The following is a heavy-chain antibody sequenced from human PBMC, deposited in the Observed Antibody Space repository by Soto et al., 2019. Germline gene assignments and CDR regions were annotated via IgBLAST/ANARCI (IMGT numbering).Heavy chain of an antibody. V-gene: IGHV3-23*01. CDR3: AKPVAGGYCSGGSCYRRYYYYYGMDV. CDR2: ISGSGGST. J-gene: IGHJ6*02. Sequence: VGSLRLSCVVSGFTFSNYAMSWVRQAPGKGLEWVSAISGSGGSTYYADSVKGRFTISRDNSKNTLYLQMNSLRAEDTAVYYCAKPVAGGYCSGGSCYRRYYYYYGMDVWGQGTTVTVSS. CDR1: GFTFSNYA. D-gene: IGHD2-15*01.